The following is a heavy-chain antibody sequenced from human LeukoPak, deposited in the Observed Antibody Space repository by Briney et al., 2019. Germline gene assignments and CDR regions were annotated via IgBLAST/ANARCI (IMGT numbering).Heavy chain of an antibody. CDR1: GFTFSDYY. D-gene: IGHD6-25*01. CDR3: AREPPAAGQNWFDP. CDR2: ISSSGSTI. J-gene: IGHJ5*02. V-gene: IGHV3-11*04. Sequence: GGSLRLSCAASGFTFSDYYMSWVRQAPGKGLEWVSYISSSGSTIYYADSVKGRFTISRDNAKNSLYLQMNSLRAEDTAVYYCAREPPAAGQNWFDPWGQGTLVTVSS.